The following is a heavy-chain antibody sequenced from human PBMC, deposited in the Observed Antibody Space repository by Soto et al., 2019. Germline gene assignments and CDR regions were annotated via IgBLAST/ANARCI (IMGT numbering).Heavy chain of an antibody. CDR2: IIPVFGRP. V-gene: IGHV1-69*13. J-gene: IGHJ4*02. CDR1: GGTFSSFG. D-gene: IGHD5-12*01. Sequence: ASVKVSCKASGGTFSSFGISWVRQAPGQGLEWMGGIIPVFGRPNYAQRFRGRPTITADESTNTGYMELIDLRSEDTAVYYCAREGSGYNFWGQGTQVT. CDR3: AREGSGYNF.